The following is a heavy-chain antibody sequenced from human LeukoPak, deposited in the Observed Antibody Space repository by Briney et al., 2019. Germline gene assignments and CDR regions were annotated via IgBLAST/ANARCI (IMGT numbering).Heavy chain of an antibody. CDR2: ISYDGSNE. D-gene: IGHD2-15*01. V-gene: IGHV3-30*18. CDR3: AKQLGYCSDGSCYFPY. J-gene: IGHJ4*02. CDR1: GFTFSTYG. Sequence: GRSLRLSCAASGFTFSTYGMHWVRQAPGKGLEWVAVISYDGSNEYYADPVKGRFTISRDNSKNTLYLQMNSLRAEDTAVYYCAKQLGYCSDGSCYFPYWGQGTLVTVSS.